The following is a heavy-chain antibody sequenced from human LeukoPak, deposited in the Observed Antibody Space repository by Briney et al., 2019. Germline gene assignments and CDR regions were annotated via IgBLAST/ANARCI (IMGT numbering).Heavy chain of an antibody. CDR3: AKIAEAVSSNYYFDY. Sequence: GGSLRLSCAASGFTFSSYAMSWVRQAPGKGLEWVSAISGSGGSTYYADSVKGRFTIPRDNSKNTLYLQMNSLRAEDTAVYYCAKIAEAVSSNYYFDYWGQGILVTVSS. CDR2: ISGSGGST. CDR1: GFTFSSYA. V-gene: IGHV3-23*01. J-gene: IGHJ4*02. D-gene: IGHD2-21*01.